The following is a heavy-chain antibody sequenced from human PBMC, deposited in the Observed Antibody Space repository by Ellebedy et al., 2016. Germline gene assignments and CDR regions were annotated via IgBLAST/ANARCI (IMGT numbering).Heavy chain of an antibody. D-gene: IGHD3-22*01. V-gene: IGHV3-30*04. Sequence: GGSLRLXXVASGFTFSSYAMHWVRQAPGKGLEWVAVISYDGSNKYYADSVKGRFTISRDNSKNTLYLQMNSLRAEDTAVYYCARDRSEYYYDSSGGAFDIWGQGTMVTVSS. J-gene: IGHJ3*02. CDR3: ARDRSEYYYDSSGGAFDI. CDR1: GFTFSSYA. CDR2: ISYDGSNK.